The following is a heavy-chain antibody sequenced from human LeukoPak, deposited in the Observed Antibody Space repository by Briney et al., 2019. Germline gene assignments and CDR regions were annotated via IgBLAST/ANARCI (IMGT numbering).Heavy chain of an antibody. D-gene: IGHD3-22*01. CDR3: ARGRAGRYLHYDSSGRELDY. CDR1: GYSISSGYY. Sequence: SETLSLTCTVSGYSISSGYYWGWIRQPPGKGLEWIGEINHSGSTNYNPSLKSRVTISVDTSKNQFSLKLSSVTAADTAVYYCARGRAGRYLHYDSSGRELDYWGQGTLVTVSS. CDR2: INHSGST. V-gene: IGHV4-38-2*02. J-gene: IGHJ4*02.